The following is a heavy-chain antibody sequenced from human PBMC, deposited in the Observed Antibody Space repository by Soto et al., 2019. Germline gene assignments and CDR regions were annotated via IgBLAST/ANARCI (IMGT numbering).Heavy chain of an antibody. J-gene: IGHJ4*02. D-gene: IGHD3-16*01. V-gene: IGHV2-5*01. CDR3: AYRLRYRHGGAAFHY. CDR2: IYWNDDK. Sequence: SGPTLVNPTQTLTLTCTFSGFSLTTSGVGVGWIRQPPGKALEWLALIYWNDDKAYSPSLKSRLTITKDTSKNQVALTMTNTDPGDTATYYCAYRLRYRHGGAAFHYWGQGTQVTVSS. CDR1: GFSLTTSGVG.